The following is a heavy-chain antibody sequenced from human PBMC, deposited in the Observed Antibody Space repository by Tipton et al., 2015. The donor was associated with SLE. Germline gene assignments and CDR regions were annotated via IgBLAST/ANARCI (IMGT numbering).Heavy chain of an antibody. V-gene: IGHV3-23*01. J-gene: IGHJ5*02. CDR2: IGGSGGST. Sequence: SGAEVKKPGASVKVSCKTSGYIFPFYGINWVRQAPGKGLEWVSAIGGSGGSTYYADSVRGRFTVSRDNSKNTLYLQMHSLRVEDTAVYYCARESEWKGGPLDHWGQGTLVTVSS. CDR1: GYIFPFYG. D-gene: IGHD1-1*01. CDR3: ARESEWKGGPLDH.